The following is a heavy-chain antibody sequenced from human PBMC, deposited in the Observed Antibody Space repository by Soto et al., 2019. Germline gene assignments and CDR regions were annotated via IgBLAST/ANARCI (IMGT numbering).Heavy chain of an antibody. D-gene: IGHD1-7*01. J-gene: IGHJ5*02. CDR3: ARDIIGINGNTIGWFDT. CDR2: ISYSSSHI. V-gene: IGHV3-21*01. Sequence: PGGSLRLSCAASGFTFSSYSMNWVRQAPGKGLEWVSSISYSSSHIYYADSVKGRFTISRDNAKNSLYLQMNSLRVEDSAVYYCARDIIGINGNTIGWFDTWGQGTLVTVSS. CDR1: GFTFSSYS.